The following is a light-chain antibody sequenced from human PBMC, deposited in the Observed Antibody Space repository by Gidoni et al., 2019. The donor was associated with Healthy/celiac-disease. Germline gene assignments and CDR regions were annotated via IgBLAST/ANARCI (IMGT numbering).Light chain of an antibody. J-gene: IGKJ1*01. Sequence: EIVLTQSPGTLSLCPGERATLSCRASQSVSSSYLAWYQQKPGQAPRLLIYGASSRATGIPDRFSGSVSGTDFTLTISRLEPEDFAVYYCQQYGSSPRTFGQGTKVEIK. V-gene: IGKV3-20*01. CDR3: QQYGSSPRT. CDR1: QSVSSSY. CDR2: GAS.